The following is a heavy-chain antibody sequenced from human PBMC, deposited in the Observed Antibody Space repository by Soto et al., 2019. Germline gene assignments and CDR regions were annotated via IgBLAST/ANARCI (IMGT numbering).Heavy chain of an antibody. D-gene: IGHD4-17*01. J-gene: IGHJ4*02. CDR3: ARDRGVRSPTAAPSAY. CDR1: GYTFTSYY. V-gene: IGHV1-46*01. CDR2: INPSGGST. Sequence: ASVKVSCKASGYTFTSYYMHWVRQAPGQGLEWMGIINPSGGSTSYAQKFQARVTITRDTSASTAYMELSSPRSEDTAVYYCARDRGVRSPTAAPSAYWGQGTLVTVSS.